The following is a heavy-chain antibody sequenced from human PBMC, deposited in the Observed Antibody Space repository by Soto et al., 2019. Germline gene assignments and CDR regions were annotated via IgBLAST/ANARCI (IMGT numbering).Heavy chain of an antibody. V-gene: IGHV4-59*01. CDR1: GGSISSYY. Sequence: SETLSLTCTVSGGSISSYYWSWIRQPPGKGLEWIGYIYYSGSTNYNPSLKSRVTISVDTSKNQFSLKLSSVTAADTAVYYCARGGDYYDSSGYYYYAFDIWGQGTMVIVSS. J-gene: IGHJ3*02. CDR2: IYYSGST. CDR3: ARGGDYYDSSGYYYYAFDI. D-gene: IGHD3-22*01.